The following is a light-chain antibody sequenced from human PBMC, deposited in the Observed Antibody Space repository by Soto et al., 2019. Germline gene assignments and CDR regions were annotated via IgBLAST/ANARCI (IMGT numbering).Light chain of an antibody. CDR2: WAS. Sequence: DIVMTQSPDSLAVSLGERANINCKSSQSVLYSSNNKNYLAWYQQKPGQPPKLLIYWASTRESGVPDRFSGSGSGTDFTLTISSLQAEDVAVYYCQQHYTPPRTFGQGTKVEIK. CDR1: QSVLYSSNNKNY. V-gene: IGKV4-1*01. CDR3: QQHYTPPRT. J-gene: IGKJ1*01.